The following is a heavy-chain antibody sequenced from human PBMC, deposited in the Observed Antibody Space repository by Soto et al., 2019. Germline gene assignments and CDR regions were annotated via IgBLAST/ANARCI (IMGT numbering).Heavy chain of an antibody. CDR1: GGTFSSYT. Sequence: QVQLVQSGAEVKKPGSSVKVSCKASGGTFSSYTISWVRQAPGQGLEWMGRIIPILGIANYAQKFQGRVPITAAKSTSTAYMALSSLRSEDTAVYYCARVVVGDGSVSYGSRRYYYGIPVWGQGTTVTVSS. CDR3: ARVVVGDGSVSYGSRRYYYGIPV. D-gene: IGHD3-10*01. CDR2: IIPILGIA. J-gene: IGHJ6*02. V-gene: IGHV1-69*02.